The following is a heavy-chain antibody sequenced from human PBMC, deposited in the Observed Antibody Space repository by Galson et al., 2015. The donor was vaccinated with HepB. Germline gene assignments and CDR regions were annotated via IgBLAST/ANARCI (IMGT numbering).Heavy chain of an antibody. J-gene: IGHJ4*02. V-gene: IGHV3-21*01. CDR3: ARVPDYDSIGRSDY. D-gene: IGHD3-22*01. CDR2: ITISSSHK. Sequence: SLRLSCAVSGFIFSGYSMNWVRQAPGKGLEWVSSITISSSHKNYADSVKGRFTISRDNAKNSLYLEMNSLRAEDTAVYYCARVPDYDSIGRSDYWGQGTLVTVSS. CDR1: GFIFSGYS.